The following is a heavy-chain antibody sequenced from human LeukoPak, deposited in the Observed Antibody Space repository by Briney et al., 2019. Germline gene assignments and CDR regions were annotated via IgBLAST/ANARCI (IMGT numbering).Heavy chain of an antibody. V-gene: IGHV5-10-1*01. CDR1: GYNFTNYW. Sequence: GESLKISCKGSGYNFTNYWISWVRQMPGKGLEWMGRIDPSNSYTNYSPPFQGHVTISADRSISTAYLRWNSLKASDTAMYYCARHADYHILTGFDYWGQGTLVTVP. J-gene: IGHJ4*02. CDR3: ARHADYHILTGFDY. D-gene: IGHD3-9*01. CDR2: IDPSNSYT.